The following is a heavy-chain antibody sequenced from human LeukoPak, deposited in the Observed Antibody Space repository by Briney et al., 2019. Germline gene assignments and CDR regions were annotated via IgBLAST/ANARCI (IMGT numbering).Heavy chain of an antibody. D-gene: IGHD6-13*01. CDR2: ISSSSSFL. V-gene: IGHV3-21*06. CDR1: GFTFSSYS. CDR3: ARESGIAATREFQH. J-gene: IGHJ1*01. Sequence: GGSLRLSCAASGFTFSSYSMNWVRQAPGKGLEWVSSISSSSSFLYYAGSVKGRFTISRDNAKNSLYLQVNSLRAEDTAVYYCARESGIAATREFQHWGQGTLVTVSS.